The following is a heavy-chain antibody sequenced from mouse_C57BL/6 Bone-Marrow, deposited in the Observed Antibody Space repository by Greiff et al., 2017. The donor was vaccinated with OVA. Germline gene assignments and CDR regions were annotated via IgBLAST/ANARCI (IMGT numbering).Heavy chain of an antibody. Sequence: EVKLQESGPGLVKPSQSLSLTCSVTGYSITSGYYWNWIRQFPGNKLEWMGYISYDGSNNYNPSLKNRISITRDTSKNQFFLKLNSVTTEDTATYYCASSPHYYGSSLAWFAYWGQGTLVTVSA. V-gene: IGHV3-6*01. CDR2: ISYDGSN. CDR3: ASSPHYYGSSLAWFAY. CDR1: GYSITSGYY. J-gene: IGHJ3*01. D-gene: IGHD1-1*01.